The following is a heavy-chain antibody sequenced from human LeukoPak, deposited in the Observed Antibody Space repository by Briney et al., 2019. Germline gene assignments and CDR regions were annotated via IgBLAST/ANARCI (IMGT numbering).Heavy chain of an antibody. CDR2: ISYDGGNK. CDR1: GFTFSSYA. D-gene: IGHD6-19*01. CDR3: ARSYRSGWHYLDY. V-gene: IGHV3-30-3*01. J-gene: IGHJ4*02. Sequence: PGGSLRLSCAASGFTFSSYAMHWVRQAPGKGLEWVAVISYDGGNKYNADSVKGRFSISRDNSKNTLYLQMNSLRAEDMAVYYCARSYRSGWHYLDYWGQGTLVTVSS.